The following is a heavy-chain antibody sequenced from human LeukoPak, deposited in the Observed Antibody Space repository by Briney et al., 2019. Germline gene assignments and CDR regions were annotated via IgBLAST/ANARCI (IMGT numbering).Heavy chain of an antibody. CDR3: AKHERGYFFDY. CDR1: GGSISSSSYC. J-gene: IGHJ4*02. V-gene: IGHV4-39*01. D-gene: IGHD3-16*01. CDR2: IYYSGIP. Sequence: PSETLSLTCTVSGGSISSSSYCWGWIRQPPGKGLEWIGAIYYSGIPYYNPSLKSRVTLSVDTSKNQFSLRLSFVTAADTAVYYCAKHERGYFFDYWGQGTLVTVSS.